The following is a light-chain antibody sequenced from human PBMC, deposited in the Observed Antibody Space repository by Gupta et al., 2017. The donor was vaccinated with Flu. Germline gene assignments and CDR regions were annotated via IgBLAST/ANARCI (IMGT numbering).Light chain of an antibody. CDR1: TSDVGGYNS. CDR2: DVS. J-gene: IGLJ2*01. CDR3: SSYTSGSTLVVA. V-gene: IGLV2-14*01. Sequence: QSALTQPASVSGSPGQSLTISSTGTTSDVGGYNSVSWYQQRPGTAPKLMIYDVSNRPSGISNRFSGSKSSNTASLTISGLQAEDEADYYCSSYTSGSTLVVAFGGGTKLTVL.